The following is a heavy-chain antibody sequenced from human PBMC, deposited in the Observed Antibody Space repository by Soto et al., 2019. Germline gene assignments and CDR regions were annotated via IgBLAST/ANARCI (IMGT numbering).Heavy chain of an antibody. Sequence: QLQLQESGPGLVQPSETLSLTCTVSGGSISSSSYYWGWIRQPPGKGLEVIGSIYYSGSTYYNPSLKSRSTISVDTSKNQFSLKLSSVTAADTAVYYCARSWTTVVTMDVWGQGTTVTVSS. CDR3: ARSWTTVVTMDV. CDR1: GGSISSSSYY. D-gene: IGHD4-17*01. V-gene: IGHV4-39*01. CDR2: IYYSGST. J-gene: IGHJ6*02.